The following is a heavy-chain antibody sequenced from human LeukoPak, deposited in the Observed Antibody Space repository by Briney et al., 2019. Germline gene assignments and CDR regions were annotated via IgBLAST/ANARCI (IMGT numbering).Heavy chain of an antibody. CDR1: GYTFTSYY. V-gene: IGHV1-46*03. Sequence: GASVKVSCKASGYTFTSYYMHWVRQAPGQGLEWMGIINPSGGSTSYAQKFQGRVTMTRDTSTSTVYMELSSLRSEDTAVYYCARDPITMIVVGDDAFDIWGQGTMVTVPS. D-gene: IGHD3-22*01. CDR2: INPSGGST. CDR3: ARDPITMIVVGDDAFDI. J-gene: IGHJ3*02.